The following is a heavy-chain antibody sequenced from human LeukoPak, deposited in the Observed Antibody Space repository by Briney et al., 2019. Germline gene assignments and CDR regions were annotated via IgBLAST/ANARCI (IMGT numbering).Heavy chain of an antibody. V-gene: IGHV3-48*02. CDR3: AKLTVGGAASVLTS. J-gene: IGHJ5*02. Sequence: GGSLRLSCAASGFTFSSYEMNWVRRAPGKGLEWIAYINDNSSPIYYADSVKGRFTISRDNAKNSVFLQMNSLRDEDTAVYYCAKLTVGGAASVLTSWGQGTLVTVSS. CDR1: GFTFSSYE. D-gene: IGHD6-13*01. CDR2: INDNSSPI.